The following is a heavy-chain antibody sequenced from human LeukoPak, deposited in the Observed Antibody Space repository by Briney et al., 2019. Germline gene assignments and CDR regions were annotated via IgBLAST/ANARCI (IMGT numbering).Heavy chain of an antibody. V-gene: IGHV1-24*01. CDR2: FDPEDGET. CDR1: GYTLTELS. J-gene: IGHJ4*02. D-gene: IGHD3-22*01. CDR3: ASNYYDSSGYSH. Sequence: GASVKVSCKVSGYTLTELSMHWVRQAPGKGLEWMGGFDPEDGETIYAQKFQGRVTMTEDTSTDTAYMELSSLRSDDTAVYYCASNYYDSSGYSHWGQGTLVTVSS.